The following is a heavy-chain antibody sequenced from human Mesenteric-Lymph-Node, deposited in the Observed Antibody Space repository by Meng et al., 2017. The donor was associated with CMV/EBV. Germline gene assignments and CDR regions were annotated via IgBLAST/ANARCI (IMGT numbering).Heavy chain of an antibody. CDR2: INHSGST. Sequence: VQLSPWVAGLLTPSATLPLPCAGYGGAFGGYYWTWIRQPPVKGLEGTGEINHSGSTNYNPSLKSRVTISVDTSKNQFSLKLSSVTAADTAVYYCARHQRWLKSEGGFNYWGQGTLVTVSS. CDR1: GGAFGGYY. J-gene: IGHJ4*02. D-gene: IGHD4-23*01. V-gene: IGHV4-34*01. CDR3: ARHQRWLKSEGGFNY.